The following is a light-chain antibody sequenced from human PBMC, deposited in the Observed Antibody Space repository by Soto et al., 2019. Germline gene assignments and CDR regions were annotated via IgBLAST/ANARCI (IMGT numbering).Light chain of an antibody. CDR1: QSVSSNY. CDR2: GAS. V-gene: IGKV3-20*01. CDR3: HQYGISPPRT. Sequence: IGFTLAPSIPSLSPGERATPSFRASQSVSSNYLAWYQHKPGQAPRLLIYGASSRATGIPDRFSGSGSGTDFTLTIGRLEPEDFAVYYCHQYGISPPRTFGQGTKVDI. J-gene: IGKJ1*01.